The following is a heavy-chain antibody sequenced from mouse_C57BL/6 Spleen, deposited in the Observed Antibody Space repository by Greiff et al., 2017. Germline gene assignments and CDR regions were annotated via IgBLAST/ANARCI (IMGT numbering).Heavy chain of an antibody. J-gene: IGHJ3*01. CDR2: ISDGGSYT. V-gene: IGHV5-4*01. CDR3: ARDDYGSSPAWFAY. D-gene: IGHD1-1*01. Sequence: EVQRVESGGGLVKPGGSLKLSCAASGFTFSSYAMSWVRQTPEQRLEWVATISDGGSYTYYPDNVKGRFTISRDNAKNNLYLQMSHLKSEDTAMYYCARDDYGSSPAWFAYWGQGTLVTVSA. CDR1: GFTFSSYA.